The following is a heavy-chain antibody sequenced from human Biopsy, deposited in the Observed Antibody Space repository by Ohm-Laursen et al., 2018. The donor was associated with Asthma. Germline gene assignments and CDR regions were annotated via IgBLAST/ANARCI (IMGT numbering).Heavy chain of an antibody. Sequence: ASLRLSCKASGYTFSDSWIGWVRQMPGKGLEWMGIIFAANSEPKYSPSFQGQVTISADMPISTAFLQWSSLKASDTAIYYCARFIDGTFFVDYWGQGTLVTVSS. V-gene: IGHV5-51*04. CDR2: IFAANSEP. J-gene: IGHJ4*02. D-gene: IGHD1-7*01. CDR1: GYTFSDSW. CDR3: ARFIDGTFFVDY.